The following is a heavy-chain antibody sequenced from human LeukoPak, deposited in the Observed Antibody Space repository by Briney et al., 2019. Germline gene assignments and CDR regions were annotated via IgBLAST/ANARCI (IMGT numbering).Heavy chain of an antibody. CDR2: ISAYNGNT. D-gene: IGHD2-15*01. V-gene: IGHV1-18*01. J-gene: IGHJ4*02. CDR3: AREGPLGRHYFVY. CDR1: GYTFTSYG. Sequence: ASVKVSCKASGYTFTSYGISWVRQAPGQGLEWMGWISAYNGNTNYAQKLQGRVTMTRDTSTSTVYMELSSLRSEDTAVYYCAREGPLGRHYFVYWGQGTLVTVSS.